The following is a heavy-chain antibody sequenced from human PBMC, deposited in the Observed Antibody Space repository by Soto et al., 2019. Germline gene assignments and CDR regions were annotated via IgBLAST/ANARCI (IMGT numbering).Heavy chain of an antibody. CDR1: GGTFSSYA. J-gene: IGHJ6*02. Sequence: VKVSCRAAGGTFSSYAISWVRQAPGEGLEWMGGIIPIFGTANYAQKFQGRVTITADKSTSTAYMELSSLRSEDTAVYYCAREIIVVVPAAVWGVYYYGMDVWGQGTTVTVSS. CDR3: AREIIVVVPAAVWGVYYYGMDV. V-gene: IGHV1-69*06. CDR2: IIPIFGTA. D-gene: IGHD2-2*01.